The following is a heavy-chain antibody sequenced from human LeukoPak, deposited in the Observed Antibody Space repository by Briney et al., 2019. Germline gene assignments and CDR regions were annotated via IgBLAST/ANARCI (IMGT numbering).Heavy chain of an antibody. Sequence: GGSLRLSCAASGFTFSSYGMHWVRQAPGKGLEWVAAISYDGSNKYYADSVKGRFTISRDNSKNTLYLQMNSLRAEDTAVYYCAKVESGPTSNFDYWGQGTLVTVSS. CDR2: ISYDGSNK. CDR1: GFTFSSYG. V-gene: IGHV3-30*18. D-gene: IGHD2/OR15-2a*01. CDR3: AKVESGPTSNFDY. J-gene: IGHJ4*02.